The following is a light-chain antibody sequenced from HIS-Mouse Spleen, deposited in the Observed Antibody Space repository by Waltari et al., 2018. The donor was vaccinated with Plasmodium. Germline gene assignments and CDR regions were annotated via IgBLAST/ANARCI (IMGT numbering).Light chain of an antibody. CDR3: SSYAGSNNLV. Sequence: QSALTQPPSASGSPGQSVPISCPGTSRAVGGYNYFSWYQQHPGNAPKLMIYEVSKRPSGVPDRFSGSKSGNTASLTVSGLQAEDEADYYCSSYAGSNNLVFGGGTKLTVL. CDR1: SRAVGGYNY. J-gene: IGLJ2*01. V-gene: IGLV2-8*01. CDR2: EVS.